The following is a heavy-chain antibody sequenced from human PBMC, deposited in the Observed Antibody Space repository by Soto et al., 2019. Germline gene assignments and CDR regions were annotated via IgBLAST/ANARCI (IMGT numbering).Heavy chain of an antibody. J-gene: IGHJ5*02. D-gene: IGHD2-8*01. CDR3: VRESTPSGPNWFDT. Sequence: KPSETLSLTCSVSCESITSGRSSWNWIRQPPGKGLEWIASIYHSGSTYKNPSLKSRVTISVDRSKNQFSLKLSSVTAADTAVYYCVRESTPSGPNWFDTWGTGTVVTVSS. CDR2: IYHSGST. V-gene: IGHV4-30-2*01. CDR1: CESITSGRSS.